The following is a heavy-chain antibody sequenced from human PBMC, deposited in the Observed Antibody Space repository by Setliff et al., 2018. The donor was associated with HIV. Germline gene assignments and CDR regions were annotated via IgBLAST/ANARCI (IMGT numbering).Heavy chain of an antibody. J-gene: IGHJ4*02. D-gene: IGHD2-21*02. CDR2: IHASGKT. CDR1: GDTDFY. CDR3: ATLDPSGGNFLAY. Sequence: SETLFLTCTVSGDTDFYWNWIRQPPGKGLEWIGYIHASGKTNYNPSLKSRVTISLDTSKMQFSLHLTSVTAADTAVYYCATLDPSGGNFLAYWGQGTLVTVSS. V-gene: IGHV4-4*09.